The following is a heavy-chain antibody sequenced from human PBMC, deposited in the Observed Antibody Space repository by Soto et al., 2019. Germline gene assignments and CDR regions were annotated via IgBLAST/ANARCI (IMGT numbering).Heavy chain of an antibody. CDR3: ARVERGTATTVVDAFDI. J-gene: IGHJ3*02. CDR2: MSHSGAT. CDR1: GGFVSSGSYY. Sequence: QVQLQQWGAGLLKPSETLSLTCAVYGGFVSSGSYYWSWIRQPPGKGLEWIGEMSHSGATHFNPSLKSRVTISVDTSKNQFSLQMSSVTAADTALYYCARVERGTATTVVDAFDIWGPGTMVTVSS. D-gene: IGHD1-1*01. V-gene: IGHV4-34*01.